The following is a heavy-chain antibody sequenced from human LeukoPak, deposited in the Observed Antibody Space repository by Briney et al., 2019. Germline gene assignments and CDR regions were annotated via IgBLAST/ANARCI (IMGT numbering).Heavy chain of an antibody. V-gene: IGHV3-7*01. J-gene: IGHJ4*02. CDR1: GFTFSSHS. D-gene: IGHD5-24*01. CDR2: IGLDGAQK. Sequence: PGGSLRLSCAASGFTFSSHSMGWFRQAPRKGLECVATIGLDGAQKDFLDSVKGRFTLSRDNAKNSLFLEMNRLRVEDTAVYYCARWRGLQTEFDCWGQGTLVTVSS. CDR3: ARWRGLQTEFDC.